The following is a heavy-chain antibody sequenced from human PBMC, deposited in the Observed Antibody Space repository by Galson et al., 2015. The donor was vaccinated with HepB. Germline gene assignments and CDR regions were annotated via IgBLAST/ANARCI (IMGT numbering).Heavy chain of an antibody. Sequence: SLRLSCAASGFTLSTYAMNWVRQAPGKGLESISYIRAGSSIISYADSVKGRFTISRDDARSSLYLEMNSLRDEDTAVYYCARDHDWAIDIWGQGTLVIVSP. V-gene: IGHV3-48*02. CDR1: GFTLSTYA. CDR2: IRAGSSII. CDR3: ARDHDWAIDI. J-gene: IGHJ3*02. D-gene: IGHD2-21*01.